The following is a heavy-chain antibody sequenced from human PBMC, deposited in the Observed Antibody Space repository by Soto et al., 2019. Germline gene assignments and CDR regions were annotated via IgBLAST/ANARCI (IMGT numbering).Heavy chain of an antibody. V-gene: IGHV3-23*01. J-gene: IGHJ4*02. CDR2: LSGSGTST. D-gene: IGHD6-19*01. Sequence: GGSLRLSCAASGFSFLNYAMNWVRQAPGKGLEWVSGLSGSGTSTYYADSVKGRFTISRDNSRDTLFLQMNSLTADDTAVYYCAKATTNGGWFNPFDSWGQGALVTASS. CDR1: GFSFLNYA. CDR3: AKATTNGGWFNPFDS.